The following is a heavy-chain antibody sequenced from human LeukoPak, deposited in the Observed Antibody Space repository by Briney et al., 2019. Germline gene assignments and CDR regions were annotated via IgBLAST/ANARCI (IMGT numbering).Heavy chain of an antibody. V-gene: IGHV3-7*01. CDR2: IKQDGSEK. CDR3: ARAESRGYCSSTSCSRGYYFDY. Sequence: GGSLRLSCAASGFTFSSYWMSWVRQAPGKGLEWVANIKQDGSEKYYVDSVKGRFTISRDNAKNSLYLQMNSLRAEDTAVYYCARAESRGYCSSTSCSRGYYFDYWGQGTLVTVSS. CDR1: GFTFSSYW. J-gene: IGHJ4*02. D-gene: IGHD2-2*01.